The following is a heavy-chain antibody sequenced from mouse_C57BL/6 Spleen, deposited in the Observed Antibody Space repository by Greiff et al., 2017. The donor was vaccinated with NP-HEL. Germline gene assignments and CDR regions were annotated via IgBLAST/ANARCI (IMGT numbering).Heavy chain of an antibody. CDR2: IHPNSGST. V-gene: IGHV1-64*01. CDR3: ARMTGTGDY. D-gene: IGHD4-1*01. CDR1: GYTFTSYW. J-gene: IGHJ2*01. Sequence: QVHVKQPGAELVKPGASVKLSCKASGYTFTSYWMHWVKQRPGQGLEWIGMIHPNSGSTNYNEKFKSKATLTVDKSSSTAYMQLSSLTSEDSAVYYCARMTGTGDYWGQGTTLTVSS.